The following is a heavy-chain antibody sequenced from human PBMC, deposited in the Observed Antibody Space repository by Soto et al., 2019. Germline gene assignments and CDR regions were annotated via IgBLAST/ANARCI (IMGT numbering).Heavy chain of an antibody. CDR3: ARDWRTAARPDANYFDY. J-gene: IGHJ4*02. Sequence: GGSLRLSCAASGFTFSSYWMSWVRQAPVKGLEWVANIKQDGSEKYYVDSVKGRFTISRDNAKNSLYLQMNSLRAEDTAVYYCARDWRTAARPDANYFDYWGPGTLVTVSS. CDR1: GFTFSSYW. V-gene: IGHV3-7*01. CDR2: IKQDGSEK. D-gene: IGHD6-6*01.